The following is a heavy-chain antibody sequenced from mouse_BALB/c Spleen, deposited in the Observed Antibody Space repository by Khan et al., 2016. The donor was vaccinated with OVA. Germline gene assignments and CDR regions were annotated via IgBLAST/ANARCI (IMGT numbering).Heavy chain of an antibody. CDR1: GFTFSTYG. V-gene: IGHV5-6*01. Sequence: EVQLAESGGDLVKPGGSLKLSCAASGFTFSTYGVSWVRQTPDKRLEWVATVSTGGGYTYYPDSVKGRFTISRDNAKNTLYLQMSGLKSEDTAMFYCTRLAYYYDSEGFAYWGQGTLVTVSA. CDR3: TRLAYYYDSEGFAY. CDR2: VSTGGGYT. J-gene: IGHJ3*01. D-gene: IGHD1-1*01.